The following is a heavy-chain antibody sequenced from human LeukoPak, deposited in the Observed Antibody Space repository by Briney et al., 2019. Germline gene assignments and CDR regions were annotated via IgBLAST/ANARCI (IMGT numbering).Heavy chain of an antibody. V-gene: IGHV3-9*01. D-gene: IGHD3-10*01. J-gene: IGHJ6*02. CDR1: GFTFDDYA. CDR3: AKQEGSMVRGVYYYYGMDV. CDR2: ISWNSGSI. Sequence: LRLSCAASGFTFDDYAMHWVRQAPGKGLEWVSGISWNSGSIGYADSVKGRFTISRDNAKNSLYLQMNSLRAEDTALYYYAKQEGSMVRGVYYYYGMDVWGQGTTVTVSS.